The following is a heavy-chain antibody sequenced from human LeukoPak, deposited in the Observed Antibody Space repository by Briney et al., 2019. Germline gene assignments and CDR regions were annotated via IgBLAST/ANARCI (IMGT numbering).Heavy chain of an antibody. Sequence: ASVKVSCKASGSTFSSYAISWVRQAPGQGLEWMGGIIPIFGTANYAQKFQGRVTITTDESTSTAYMELSSLRSEDTAVYYCAIRGYSGYDPIYYYYGMDVWGQGTTVTVSS. CDR3: AIRGYSGYDPIYYYYGMDV. CDR2: IIPIFGTA. D-gene: IGHD5-12*01. J-gene: IGHJ6*02. CDR1: GSTFSSYA. V-gene: IGHV1-69*05.